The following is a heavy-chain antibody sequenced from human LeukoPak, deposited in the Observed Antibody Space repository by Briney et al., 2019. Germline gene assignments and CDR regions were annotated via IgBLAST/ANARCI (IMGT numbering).Heavy chain of an antibody. CDR1: GYTLTELS. J-gene: IGHJ5*02. CDR3: ATVREIDCSGGSCYSDWFDP. D-gene: IGHD2-15*01. CDR2: FDPEDGET. Sequence: ASVKVSCKVSGYTLTELSMHWVRQAPGKGREWMGGFDPEDGETIYAQKFQGRVTMTEDTPTDTAYMELSSLRSEDTAVYYCATVREIDCSGGSCYSDWFDPWGQGTLVTVSS. V-gene: IGHV1-24*01.